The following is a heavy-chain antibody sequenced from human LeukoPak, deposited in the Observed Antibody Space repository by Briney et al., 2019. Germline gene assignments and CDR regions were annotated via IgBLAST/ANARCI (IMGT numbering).Heavy chain of an antibody. J-gene: IGHJ5*02. CDR1: GFTVSSNS. V-gene: IGHV3-53*01. CDR3: ARTAMVTLWFDP. CDR2: IYSDNT. D-gene: IGHD5-18*01. Sequence: GGSLRLSCTVSGFTVSSNSMSWVRQAPGKGLEWVSFIYSDNTHYSDSVKGRFTISRDNSKNTLYLQMNSLRAEDTAVYYCARTAMVTLWFDPWGQGTLVTVSS.